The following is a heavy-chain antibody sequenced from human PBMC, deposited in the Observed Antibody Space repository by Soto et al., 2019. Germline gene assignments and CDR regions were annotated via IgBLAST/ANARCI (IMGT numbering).Heavy chain of an antibody. CDR2: INAGNGNT. CDR3: ARRYGASFDY. CDR1: GYTFTSYA. D-gene: IGHD4-17*01. J-gene: IGHJ4*02. Sequence: ASVKVSCKASGYTFTSYAMHWVRQAPGQRLEWMGWINAGNGNTKYSQKFQGRVTMSADTSKNQFSLKLSSVTAADTAVYYCARRYGASFDYWGQGTLVTSPQ. V-gene: IGHV1-3*01.